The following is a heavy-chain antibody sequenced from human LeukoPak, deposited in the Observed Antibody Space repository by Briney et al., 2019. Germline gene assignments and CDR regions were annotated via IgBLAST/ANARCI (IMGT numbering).Heavy chain of an antibody. Sequence: GGSLRLSCAASGFTFSSYWMTWVRQAPGKGLAWVANIKQDGSEKNYVDSVKGRFIISRDNAKNSLYLQMNTLRADDTAVYYCARDGFGTGSNWGQGTLVTVSS. CDR3: ARDGFGTGSN. J-gene: IGHJ4*02. CDR1: GFTFSSYW. V-gene: IGHV3-7*03. CDR2: IKQDGSEK. D-gene: IGHD3-16*01.